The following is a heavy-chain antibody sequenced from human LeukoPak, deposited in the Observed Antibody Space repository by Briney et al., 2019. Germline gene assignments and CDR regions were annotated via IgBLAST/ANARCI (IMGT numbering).Heavy chain of an antibody. CDR1: GFSLSTSGVG. Sequence: SGPTLVNPTQTLTLTCTFSGFSLSTSGVGVGWIRQPPGKALEWLALIYWDDDKRYSPSLKSRLTIIQDTSKNQVVLTMTNMDPVDTATYYCALRRKLNCSSTSCYVFYWGQGTLVTVSS. CDR3: ALRRKLNCSSTSCYVFY. J-gene: IGHJ4*02. D-gene: IGHD2-2*01. CDR2: IYWDDDK. V-gene: IGHV2-5*02.